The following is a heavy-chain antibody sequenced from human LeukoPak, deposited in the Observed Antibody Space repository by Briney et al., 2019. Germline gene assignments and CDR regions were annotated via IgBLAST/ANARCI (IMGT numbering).Heavy chain of an antibody. CDR1: GFTFDDYA. CDR2: ISWNSGSI. V-gene: IGHV3-9*01. J-gene: IGHJ4*02. Sequence: TGGSLRLSCAASGFTFDDYAMHWVRQAPGKGLEWVSGISWNSGSIGYADSVKGRFTISRDNAKNSLYLQMNSLRAEDTAVYYCARGGPPLRYWGQGTLVTVSS. CDR3: ARGGPPLRY. D-gene: IGHD3-16*01.